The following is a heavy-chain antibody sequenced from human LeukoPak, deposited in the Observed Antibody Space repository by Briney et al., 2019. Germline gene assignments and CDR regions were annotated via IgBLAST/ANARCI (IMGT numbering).Heavy chain of an antibody. CDR2: MNPDSGNT. V-gene: IGHV1-8*01. Sequence: GASVKVSCKASGYTFRSYDINWVRQATGQRLEWMGWMNPDSGNTDYAQKFQGRVTMTRNTSISTVYMELSSLRSEDTAVYYCARVSRFGDHWGQGTLVTVSS. D-gene: IGHD3-10*01. J-gene: IGHJ4*02. CDR3: ARVSRFGDH. CDR1: GYTFRSYD.